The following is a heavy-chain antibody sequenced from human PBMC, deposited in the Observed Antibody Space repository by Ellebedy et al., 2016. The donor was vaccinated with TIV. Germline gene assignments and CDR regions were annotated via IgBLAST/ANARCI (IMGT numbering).Heavy chain of an antibody. CDR2: IYYSGST. J-gene: IGHJ6*02. CDR3: ARGVSESYYYYGMDV. D-gene: IGHD6-25*01. Sequence: SETLSLXXTVSGGSISSGGSYWSWIRQHPGKGLEWIGYIYYSGSTYYNPSLKSRVTISVDTSKNQFSLKLSTVTAADTAVYYCARGVSESYYYYGMDVWGQGTTVTVSS. CDR1: GGSISSGGSY. V-gene: IGHV4-31*03.